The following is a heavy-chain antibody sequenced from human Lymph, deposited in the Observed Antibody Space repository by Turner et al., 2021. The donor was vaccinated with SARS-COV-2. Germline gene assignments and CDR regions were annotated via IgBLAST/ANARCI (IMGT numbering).Heavy chain of an antibody. Sequence: QVQLVQSGAAVTKPGASVKVSCKAYGYTFTGYYMHWGRQAPGQGLECMGWINPNSGGTNYAQKFQGRVTMTRDTSISTAYMELSRLRSDDTAVYYCARSRDLQSMVRGVDPFDYWGQGTLVTVSS. D-gene: IGHD3-10*01. V-gene: IGHV1-2*02. CDR3: ARSRDLQSMVRGVDPFDY. CDR1: GYTFTGYY. CDR2: INPNSGGT. J-gene: IGHJ4*02.